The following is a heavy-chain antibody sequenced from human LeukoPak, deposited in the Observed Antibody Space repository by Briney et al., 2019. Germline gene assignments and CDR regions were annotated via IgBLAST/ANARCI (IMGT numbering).Heavy chain of an antibody. D-gene: IGHD4-17*01. Sequence: GGSLRLSCAASGFTFSGSAMHWVRQASWKGLEWVGRVRSKANSYATAYAASVKGRFTISRDDSKNTAYLQMNSLKTEDTAVYYCTRIKLPTTVFDFDIWGQGTMVTVSS. V-gene: IGHV3-73*01. CDR3: TRIKLPTTVFDFDI. CDR1: GFTFSGSA. J-gene: IGHJ3*02. CDR2: VRSKANSYAT.